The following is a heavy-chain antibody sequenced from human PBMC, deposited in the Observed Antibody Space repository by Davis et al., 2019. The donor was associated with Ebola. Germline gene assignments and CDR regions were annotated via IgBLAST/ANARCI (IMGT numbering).Heavy chain of an antibody. CDR2: ISYDGSNK. J-gene: IGHJ2*01. V-gene: IGHV3-30*04. Sequence: GESLKISCAASGFTFSSYAMHWVRQAPGKGLEWVAVISYDGSNKYYADSVKGRFTISRDNSKNTLYLQMNSLRAEDTAVYYCARERWLRVRYFDLWGRGTLVTVSS. CDR1: GFTFSSYA. CDR3: ARERWLRVRYFDL. D-gene: IGHD5-24*01.